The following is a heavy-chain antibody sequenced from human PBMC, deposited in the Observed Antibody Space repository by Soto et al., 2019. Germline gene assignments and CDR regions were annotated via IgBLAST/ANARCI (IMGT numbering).Heavy chain of an antibody. V-gene: IGHV4-4*02. CDR3: ARWRGDGSGSYYIDKFYYYYYGMDV. CDR1: GGSISSSNW. Sequence: PSETLSLTCAVSGGSISSSNWWSWVRQPPGKGLEWIGEIYHSGSTNYNPSLKSRVTISVDKSKNQFSLKLSSVTAADTAVYYCARWRGDGSGSYYIDKFYYYYYGMDVWGQGTTVTVSS. D-gene: IGHD3-10*01. CDR2: IYHSGST. J-gene: IGHJ6*02.